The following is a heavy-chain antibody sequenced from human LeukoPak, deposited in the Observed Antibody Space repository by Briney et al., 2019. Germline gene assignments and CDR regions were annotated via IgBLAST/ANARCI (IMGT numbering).Heavy chain of an antibody. CDR2: IKQDGSEK. D-gene: IGHD6-13*01. CDR1: GFTFSSYA. V-gene: IGHV3-7*01. Sequence: GGSLRLSCAASGFTFSSYAISWVRQAPGKGLEWVPNIKQDGSEKYYVDSVKGRFTISRDNAKNSLYLQMNSLRAEDTAVYYCARERYLAEAGRVFDYWGQGTLVTVSS. CDR3: ARERYLAEAGRVFDY. J-gene: IGHJ4*02.